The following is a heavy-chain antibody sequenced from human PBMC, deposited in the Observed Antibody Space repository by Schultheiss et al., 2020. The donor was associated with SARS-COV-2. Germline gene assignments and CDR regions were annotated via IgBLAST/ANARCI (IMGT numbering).Heavy chain of an antibody. Sequence: SQTLSLTCAVYGGSFSGYYWSWIRQHPGKGLEWIGYIYYSGSTYYNPSLKSRVTISVDTSKNQFSLKLSSVTAADTAVYYCARDLRIGSPRGWFDPWGQGTLVTVSS. CDR1: GGSFSGYY. CDR3: ARDLRIGSPRGWFDP. J-gene: IGHJ5*02. V-gene: IGHV4-31*02. D-gene: IGHD1-14*01. CDR2: IYYSGST.